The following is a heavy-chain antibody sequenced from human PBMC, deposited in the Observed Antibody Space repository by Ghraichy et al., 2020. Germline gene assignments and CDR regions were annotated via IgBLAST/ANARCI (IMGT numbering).Heavy chain of an antibody. J-gene: IGHJ4*02. D-gene: IGHD2-15*01. CDR1: GGSISSSSYY. Sequence: SQTLSLTCTVSGGSISSSSYYWGWIRQPPGKGLEWIGSIYYSGSTYYNPSLKSRVTISVDTSKNQFSLKLSSVTAADTAVYYCARLVWWAGDYWGQGTLVTVSS. CDR3: ARLVWWAGDY. V-gene: IGHV4-39*01. CDR2: IYYSGST.